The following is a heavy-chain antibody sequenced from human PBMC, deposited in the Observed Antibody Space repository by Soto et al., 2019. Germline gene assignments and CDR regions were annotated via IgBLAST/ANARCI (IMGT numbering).Heavy chain of an antibody. D-gene: IGHD3-22*01. J-gene: IGHJ4*02. CDR3: ARLTYYYDSSGYPTQGY. CDR1: GFTFSSYS. V-gene: IGHV3-21*01. CDR2: ISSSSSYI. Sequence: GSLRLSCAASGFTFSSYSMNWVRQAPGKGLEWVSSISSSSSYIYYADSVKGRFTISRDNAKNSLYLQMNSLRAEDTAVYYCARLTYYYDSSGYPTQGYWGQGTLVTVSS.